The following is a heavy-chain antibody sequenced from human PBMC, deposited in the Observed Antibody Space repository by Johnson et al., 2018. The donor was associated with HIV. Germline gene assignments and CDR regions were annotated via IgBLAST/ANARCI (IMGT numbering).Heavy chain of an antibody. J-gene: IGHJ3*02. CDR1: GFTFSSYG. CDR3: AREWVNGAFDI. D-gene: IGHD1-1*01. Sequence: QVQLVESGGGVVQPGRSLRLSCAASGFTFSSYGMHWVRQAPGKGLEWVAVISYDGSNKYYADSVKGRFTIFRDNSENTLFLQMNRLRAEDTAVYYCAREWVNGAFDIWGQGTMVTVSS. CDR2: ISYDGSNK. V-gene: IGHV3-30*03.